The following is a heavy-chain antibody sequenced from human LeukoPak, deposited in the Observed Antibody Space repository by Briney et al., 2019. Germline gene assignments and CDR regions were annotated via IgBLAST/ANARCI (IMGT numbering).Heavy chain of an antibody. V-gene: IGHV3-23*01. CDR2: ISGSGDTT. CDR3: AKDRGY. CDR1: GLTFSTYG. J-gene: IGHJ4*02. Sequence: GGSLRISCAASGLTFSTYGMTWVRQAPGKGLKWVSGISGSGDTTYYADSVKGRFTISRDNSKDTLYLQMNSLRAEDTAVYYCAKDRGYWGQGTLVTVSS.